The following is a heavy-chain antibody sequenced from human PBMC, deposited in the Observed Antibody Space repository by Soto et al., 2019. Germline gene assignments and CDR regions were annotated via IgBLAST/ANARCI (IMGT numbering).Heavy chain of an antibody. CDR3: AKDCYGSGSSYFDY. Sequence: ASVKVSCKASGYTLTRYSIHWVRQAPGQRLEWMGWINAGNGNTKFSQKFQGRVTITRDTSASTAYMELRGLRSEDTAVYYCAKDCYGSGSSYFDYWGQGTLVTVSS. J-gene: IGHJ4*02. CDR2: INAGNGNT. V-gene: IGHV1-3*01. D-gene: IGHD3-10*01. CDR1: GYTLTRYS.